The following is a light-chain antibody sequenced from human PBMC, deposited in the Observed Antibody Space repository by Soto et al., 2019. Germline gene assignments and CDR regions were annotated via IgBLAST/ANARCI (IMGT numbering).Light chain of an antibody. Sequence: QSALTQPASVSGSHGQSITISCTGTSSDVGGYNYVSWYQQHPGKVPKLLIYDVSNRPSGVSNRFSGSKSGNTASLTISGLQAEDEADYYCSSYTDDNILFGRGTKLTVL. J-gene: IGLJ3*02. CDR2: DVS. CDR3: SSYTDDNIL. V-gene: IGLV2-14*01. CDR1: SSDVGGYNY.